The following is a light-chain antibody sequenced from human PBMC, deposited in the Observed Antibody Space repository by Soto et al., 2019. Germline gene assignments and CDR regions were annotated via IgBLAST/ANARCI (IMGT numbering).Light chain of an antibody. CDR1: QSISKN. J-gene: IGKJ2*01. Sequence: DVQMTQSPASLSASVGDRVTITCRASQSISKNLNWYQHKVGKAPQLLIYSASDSQAGVPSRFSGSGSGTDFTLIISGLQPEVFATYYCQKSYISPYTFGQGTKVDSK. V-gene: IGKV1-39*01. CDR2: SAS. CDR3: QKSYISPYT.